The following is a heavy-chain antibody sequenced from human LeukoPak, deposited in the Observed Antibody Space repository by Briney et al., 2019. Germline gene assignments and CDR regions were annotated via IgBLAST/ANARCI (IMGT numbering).Heavy chain of an antibody. D-gene: IGHD3-10*01. Sequence: GSLRLSCAASGFTFSSYWMSWVRQAPGKGLEWVANIKQDGSEKYYVDSVKGRFTISRDNAKNSLYLQMNSLRAEDTAVYYCARGYGYYYGSGSYYNNYYMDVWGKGTTVTISS. CDR3: ARGYGYYYGSGSYYNNYYMDV. CDR1: GFTFSSYW. J-gene: IGHJ6*03. V-gene: IGHV3-7*01. CDR2: IKQDGSEK.